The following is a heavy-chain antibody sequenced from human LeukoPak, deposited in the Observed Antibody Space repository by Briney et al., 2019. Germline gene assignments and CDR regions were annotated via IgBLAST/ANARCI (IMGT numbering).Heavy chain of an antibody. Sequence: SETLSLTCTVSGGSISSYYWSWIRQSAGKGLEWIGCIYASGSTNYNPSLKSRVTMSVDTSKNHFSLKLSSVTAADTALYYCARTYYCGSGSYYKVGWFDPWGQGALVTVSS. V-gene: IGHV4-4*07. D-gene: IGHD3-10*01. CDR1: GGSISSYY. CDR2: IYASGST. J-gene: IGHJ5*02. CDR3: ARTYYCGSGSYYKVGWFDP.